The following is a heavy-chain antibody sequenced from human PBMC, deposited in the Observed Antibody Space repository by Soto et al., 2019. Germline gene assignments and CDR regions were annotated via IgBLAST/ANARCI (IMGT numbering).Heavy chain of an antibody. J-gene: IGHJ3*01. CDR1: GFTFSSYA. CDR3: AKEETPAHYYGSAH. Sequence: GGSLRLSCAASGFTFSSYAMSWVRQAPGKGLEWVTAISGSGGSTYYADSVKGRFTISRDNSKNTLYLQMNSLRAEDTAVYYCAKEETPAHYYGSAHWGQGTMVTVSS. V-gene: IGHV3-23*01. CDR2: ISGSGGST. D-gene: IGHD3-10*01.